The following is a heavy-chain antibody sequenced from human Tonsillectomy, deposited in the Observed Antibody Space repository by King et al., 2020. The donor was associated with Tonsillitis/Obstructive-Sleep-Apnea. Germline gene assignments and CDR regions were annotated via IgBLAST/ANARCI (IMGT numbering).Heavy chain of an antibody. CDR2: IGYDGSNK. CDR1: GFTFSSYG. D-gene: IGHD3-3*01. V-gene: IGHV3-33*01. Sequence: VQLVESGGGVVQPGRSLRLSCAASGFTFSSYGMHWVRQAPGKGLEWVAGIGYDGSNKYYADPVKGRFAISRDNSKNTLYLQMNSLRAEDTAVYYCARDIYFRVIKEGAFDVWGQGTMVTVSS. J-gene: IGHJ3*01. CDR3: ARDIYFRVIKEGAFDV.